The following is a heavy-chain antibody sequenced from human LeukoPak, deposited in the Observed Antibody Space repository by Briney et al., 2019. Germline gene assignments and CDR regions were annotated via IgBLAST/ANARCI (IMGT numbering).Heavy chain of an antibody. CDR3: ADLFQH. D-gene: IGHD2-21*02. V-gene: IGHV3-74*01. CDR2: INSDGSST. CDR1: GFIFSGYA. J-gene: IGHJ1*01. Sequence: AGGSLRLSCAASGFIFSGYAMGWVRQAPGKGLVWVSRINSDGSSTSYADSVKGRFTISRDNAKNTLYLQMNSLRAEDTAVYYCADLFQHWGQGALVTVSS.